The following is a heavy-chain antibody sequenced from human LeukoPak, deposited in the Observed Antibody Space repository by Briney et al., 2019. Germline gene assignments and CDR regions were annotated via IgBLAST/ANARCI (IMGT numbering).Heavy chain of an antibody. J-gene: IGHJ4*02. Sequence: SQTLSLTCAVSGGSISSGGYSWSWIRQPPGKGLEWIGYIYHSGSTYYNTSLKSRVTISVDRSKNQFSLKLSSVTAADTAVYYCARGGAVTPFDYWGQGTLVTVSS. CDR1: GGSISSGGYS. CDR3: ARGGAVTPFDY. V-gene: IGHV4-30-2*01. D-gene: IGHD4-17*01. CDR2: IYHSGST.